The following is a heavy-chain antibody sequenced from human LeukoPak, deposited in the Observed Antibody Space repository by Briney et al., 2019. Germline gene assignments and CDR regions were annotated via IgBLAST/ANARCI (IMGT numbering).Heavy chain of an antibody. Sequence: GASVKVSCKASGYTFTSYGISWVRQAPGQGLEWMGWISAYNGNTNYAQKLQGRVTMTTDTSTSTAYMELRSLRSDDTAVYYCARDGRSAIVGALVGPDYWGQGTLVTVSS. CDR2: ISAYNGNT. CDR1: GYTFTSYG. J-gene: IGHJ4*02. D-gene: IGHD1-26*01. CDR3: ARDGRSAIVGALVGPDY. V-gene: IGHV1-18*01.